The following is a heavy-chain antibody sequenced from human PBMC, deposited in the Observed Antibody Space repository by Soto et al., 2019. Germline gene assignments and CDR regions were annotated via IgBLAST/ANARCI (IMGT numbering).Heavy chain of an antibody. V-gene: IGHV4-59*01. Sequence: LSLTCTVSGGSISSYYWSWIRQPPGKGLEWIGYIYYSGSTNYNPSLKSRVTISVDTSKNQFSLKLSSVTAADTAVYYCARVACGFGEGPRSYYFDYWGQGTLVTVSS. CDR2: IYYSGST. CDR3: ARVACGFGEGPRSYYFDY. D-gene: IGHD3-10*01. J-gene: IGHJ4*02. CDR1: GGSISSYY.